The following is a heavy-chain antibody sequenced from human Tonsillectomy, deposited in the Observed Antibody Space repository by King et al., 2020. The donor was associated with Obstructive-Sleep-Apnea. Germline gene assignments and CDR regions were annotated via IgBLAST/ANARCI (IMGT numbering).Heavy chain of an antibody. CDR1: GGSISSGGYY. D-gene: IGHD4-17*01. CDR3: AGGADYGDYDGSLDFDY. Sequence: QLQESGPGLVKPSQTLSLTCTVSGGSISSGGYYWSWIRQHPGKGLEWIGYIYYSGSTYYNPSLKSRVTISVDTSKNQFSLKLSSVIAADTAVYYCAGGADYGDYDGSLDFDYWGQGTLVTVSS. V-gene: IGHV4-31*03. J-gene: IGHJ4*02. CDR2: IYYSGST.